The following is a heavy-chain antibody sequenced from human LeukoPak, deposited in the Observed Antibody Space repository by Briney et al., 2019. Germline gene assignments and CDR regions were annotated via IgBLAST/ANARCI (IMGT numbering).Heavy chain of an antibody. Sequence: SETLSLTCTVSGGSISSSSYYWGWIRQPPGKGLEWIGSIYYSGSTYYNPSLKSRVTISVDTSKNQFSLKLSSVTAADTAAYYCARQSLRRYSSSWWDYWGQGTLVTVSS. CDR1: GGSISSSSYY. CDR3: ARQSLRRYSSSWWDY. D-gene: IGHD6-13*01. J-gene: IGHJ4*02. V-gene: IGHV4-39*01. CDR2: IYYSGST.